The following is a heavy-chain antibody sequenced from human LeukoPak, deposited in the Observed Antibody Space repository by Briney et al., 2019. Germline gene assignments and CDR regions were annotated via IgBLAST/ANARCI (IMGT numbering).Heavy chain of an antibody. D-gene: IGHD3-10*01. CDR1: SGSINSSPYY. CDR3: AANSADYNTLGSSYKV. J-gene: IGHJ4*02. Sequence: SETLSLTCTVSSGSINSSPYYWAWIRQSPGKGLEWIGTISYSGTTYYNPSLQSRVTIFVDTSKNQFSLKLSSATAADTAVYYCAANSADYNTLGSSYKVWGQGTLVTVSS. V-gene: IGHV4-39*01. CDR2: ISYSGTT.